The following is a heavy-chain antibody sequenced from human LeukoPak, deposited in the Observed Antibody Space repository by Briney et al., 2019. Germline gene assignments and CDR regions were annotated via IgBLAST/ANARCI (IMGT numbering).Heavy chain of an antibody. V-gene: IGHV4-34*01. CDR3: ARAGRTTVTLPFDY. D-gene: IGHD4-17*01. CDR1: GGSFSGYY. Sequence: SETLSHTCAVYGGSFSGYYWSWIRQPPGKGLEWIGEINRSGSTNYNPSLKSRVTISVDTSKNQFSLKLSSVTAADTAVYYCARAGRTTVTLPFDYWGQGTLVTVSS. CDR2: INRSGST. J-gene: IGHJ4*02.